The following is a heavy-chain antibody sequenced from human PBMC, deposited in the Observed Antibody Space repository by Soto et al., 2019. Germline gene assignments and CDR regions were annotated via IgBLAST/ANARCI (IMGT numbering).Heavy chain of an antibody. CDR3: ARTKIVVVVAAFDY. CDR2: IKQDGSEK. D-gene: IGHD2-15*01. J-gene: IGHJ4*02. CDR1: GFTFSSYW. Sequence: GGSLRLSCAASGFTFSSYWMSWVRQAPGKGLEWVANIKQDGSEKYYVDSVKGRFTISRDNAKNSLYLQMNSLRAEDTAVYYCARTKIVVVVAAFDYWGQGTLVTVSS. V-gene: IGHV3-7*01.